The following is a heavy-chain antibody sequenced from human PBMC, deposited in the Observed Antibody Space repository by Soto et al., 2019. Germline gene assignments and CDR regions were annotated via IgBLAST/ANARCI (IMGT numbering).Heavy chain of an antibody. CDR3: ARASFYYDFDY. CDR1: GYTFTSYD. Sequence: GASVKVSCKASGYTFTSYDINWVRQATGQGLEWMGWMNPNSGNTGYAQKFQGRVTMTMDTSTSTVYMELSSLRSEDTAVYYCARASFYYDFDYWGQGTLVTVSS. D-gene: IGHD3-22*01. J-gene: IGHJ4*02. V-gene: IGHV1-8*01. CDR2: MNPNSGNT.